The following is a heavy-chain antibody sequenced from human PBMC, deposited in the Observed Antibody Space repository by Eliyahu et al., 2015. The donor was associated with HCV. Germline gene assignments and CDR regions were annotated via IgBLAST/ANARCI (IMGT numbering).Heavy chain of an antibody. D-gene: IGHD3-3*01. CDR1: GGSIXSSHXY. Sequence: QLQLQESGPGLVKPSETLSLTCIVSGGSIXSSHXYWGWIRQPPGKGLEWIGSIYYSGNTYYNPSLKSRVTISVDTSKNQFSLKLNSVTAADTAVYYCASLQGRFLAYYYYYYGMDVWGQGTTVTVSS. J-gene: IGHJ6*02. CDR3: ASLQGRFLAYYYYYYGMDV. V-gene: IGHV4-39*01. CDR2: IYYSGNT.